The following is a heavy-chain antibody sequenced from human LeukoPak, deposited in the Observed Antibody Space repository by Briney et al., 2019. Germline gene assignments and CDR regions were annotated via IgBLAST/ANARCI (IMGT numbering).Heavy chain of an antibody. V-gene: IGHV4-4*07. CDR2: IYTSGST. J-gene: IGHJ3*02. CDR3: ARDLSLVALEMATIYDASDI. Sequence: SETLSLTCTVSGGSISSYYWSWIRQPAGKGLEWIGRIYTSGSTNYNPSLKSRVTMSVDTSKNQFSLKLSSVTAADTAVYYCARDLSLVALEMATIYDASDIWGQGTMVTVSS. D-gene: IGHD5-24*01. CDR1: GGSISSYY.